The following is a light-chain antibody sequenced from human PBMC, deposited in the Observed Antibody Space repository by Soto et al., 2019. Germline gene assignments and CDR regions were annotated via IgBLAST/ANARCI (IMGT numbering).Light chain of an antibody. CDR2: AAS. Sequence: DIQMTQSPSSLSASVGDRVTITCRASQRISTNLNWYQQKPGKAPKLLIFAASNLESGVPSRFSGSGSGTHFTPTISSLQPEDFATYYCQQSYSIPGFGQGTKVETK. CDR1: QRISTN. J-gene: IGKJ1*01. CDR3: QQSYSIPG. V-gene: IGKV1-39*01.